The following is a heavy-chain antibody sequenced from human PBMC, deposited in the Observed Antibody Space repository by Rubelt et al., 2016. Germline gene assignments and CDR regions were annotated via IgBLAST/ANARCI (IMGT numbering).Heavy chain of an antibody. CDR2: IYYSGST. J-gene: IGHJ3*02. Sequence: QLQLQESGPGLVKPSETLSLTCTVSGGSISSSSYYWGWIRQPPGKGLEWIGSIYYSGSTYYNPSPKRRVTISVDTSKTQFSLKLSSVTAADTAVYYCARVRAVAGILYAFDIWGQGTMVTVSS. D-gene: IGHD6-19*01. CDR1: GGSISSSSYY. CDR3: ARVRAVAGILYAFDI. V-gene: IGHV4-39*01.